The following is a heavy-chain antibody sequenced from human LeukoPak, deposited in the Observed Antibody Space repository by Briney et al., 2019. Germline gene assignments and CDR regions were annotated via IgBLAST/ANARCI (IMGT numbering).Heavy chain of an antibody. Sequence: SETLSLTCAVYGGSFIGYYWSWIRQPPGKGLEWIGEINHSGSTNYNPSLKSRVTISVDTSKNQFSLKLSSVTAADTAVYYCARGARAARRAFDYYMDVWGKGTTVTVSS. CDR1: GGSFIGYY. CDR3: ARGARAARRAFDYYMDV. J-gene: IGHJ6*03. D-gene: IGHD6-6*01. V-gene: IGHV4-34*01. CDR2: INHSGST.